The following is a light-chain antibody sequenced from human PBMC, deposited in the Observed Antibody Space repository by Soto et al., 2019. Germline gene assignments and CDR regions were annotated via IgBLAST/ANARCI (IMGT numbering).Light chain of an antibody. J-gene: IGKJ1*01. CDR2: AAS. V-gene: IGKV1-9*01. CDR1: QGISSY. CDR3: QQLDT. Sequence: DIQLTQSPSFLSASVGDRVTITCRASQGISSYLAWYQQKPGKAPKLLIYAASTLQSGVPSRFSGSGSGTEFTLTISSLQPEDFAIYYCQQLDTFGQGTKVEIK.